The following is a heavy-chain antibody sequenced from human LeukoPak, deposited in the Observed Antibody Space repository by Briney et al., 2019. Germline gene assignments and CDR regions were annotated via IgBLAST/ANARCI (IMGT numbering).Heavy chain of an antibody. Sequence: QSGGSLSLSCAAAGFTFSSYGMHWVRQASGKGLESVAFIRYDGSNKYYADSVKGRFTISRDNSKNTLYLQMNSLRAEDTAVYYCAKDPFRIPDRDFRYYYMDVWGKGTTVTISS. CDR3: AKDPFRIPDRDFRYYYMDV. V-gene: IGHV3-30*02. D-gene: IGHD3-9*01. CDR1: GFTFSSYG. J-gene: IGHJ6*03. CDR2: IRYDGSNK.